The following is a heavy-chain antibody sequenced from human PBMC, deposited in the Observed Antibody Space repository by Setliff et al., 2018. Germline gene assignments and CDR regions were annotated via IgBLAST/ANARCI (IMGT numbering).Heavy chain of an antibody. D-gene: IGHD1-26*01. CDR1: GFTFSGSA. V-gene: IGHV5-51*01. CDR2: IYPGDSHT. CDR3: ARSLVGATYSVYFDY. J-gene: IGHJ4*02. Sequence: GGSLRLSCAASGFTFSGSAMYWVRQMPGKGLEWMGIIYPGDSHTRYSPSFQGQVTMSADKSINTAYLQWSNLKASDTAIYYCARSLVGATYSVYFDYWGQGALVTVSS.